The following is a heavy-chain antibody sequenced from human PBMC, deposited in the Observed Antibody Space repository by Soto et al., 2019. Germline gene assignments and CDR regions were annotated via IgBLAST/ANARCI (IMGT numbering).Heavy chain of an antibody. J-gene: IGHJ6*03. Sequence: QVQLVQSGAEVKKPGASVKVSCKASGYTFTGYYMHWVRQAPGQGLEWMGWINPNSGGTNYAQKFQGWVTMTRDTSISTAYMELSRLRSDDTAVYYCARGMYSSSSRNYYYYYYMDVWGKGTTVTVSS. CDR2: INPNSGGT. V-gene: IGHV1-2*04. CDR1: GYTFTGYY. D-gene: IGHD6-6*01. CDR3: ARGMYSSSSRNYYYYYYMDV.